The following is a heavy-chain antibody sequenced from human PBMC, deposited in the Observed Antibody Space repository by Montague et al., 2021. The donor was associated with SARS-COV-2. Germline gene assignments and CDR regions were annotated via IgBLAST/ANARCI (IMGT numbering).Heavy chain of an antibody. V-gene: IGHV4-59*08. CDR2: IYFSCST. Sequence: SETLSLTCTVSGGSISSYYWCWIRQPPGKGLELVWFIYFSCSTNSYPSLNIRVTISVYMSKNQFSLKLSFVTAADTAAYFCARHFAEIVFGVVIHAGGMDVWGQGTTVTVSS. CDR3: ARHFAEIVFGVVIHAGGMDV. D-gene: IGHD3-3*01. CDR1: GGSISSYY. J-gene: IGHJ6*02.